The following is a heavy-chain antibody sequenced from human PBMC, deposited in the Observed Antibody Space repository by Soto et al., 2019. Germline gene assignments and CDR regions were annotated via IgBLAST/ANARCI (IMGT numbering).Heavy chain of an antibody. CDR1: GGTFNTYA. CDR3: AREVQVQTPAFVY. V-gene: IGHV1-69*19. CDR2: ISPMFGAA. D-gene: IGHD3-10*01. J-gene: IGHJ4*02. Sequence: QVQLVQSGAEMKKPGSSVKVSCQSSGGTFNTYAMNWVRQAPGQGPEWMGDISPMFGAANYAPKFQGRVTITADESTGTSDMQLSSLTSEATALYFCAREVQVQTPAFVYWGQGTLVTVSS.